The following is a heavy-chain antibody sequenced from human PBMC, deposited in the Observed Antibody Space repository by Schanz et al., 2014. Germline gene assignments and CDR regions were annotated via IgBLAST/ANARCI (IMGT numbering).Heavy chain of an antibody. J-gene: IGHJ4*02. CDR2: IGNGGVTI. Sequence: QVQLVDSGGGLVKPGGSLRLSCTASGFPFSDYFMAWIRQPPGRGLEWVSYIGNGGVTIYYADSVKGRFTISRDSAENSLYLQMNSLRAEDTAVYYCARGGPAYYFDDWGQGTLVTVSS. V-gene: IGHV3-11*04. CDR1: GFPFSDYF. CDR3: ARGGPAYYFDD.